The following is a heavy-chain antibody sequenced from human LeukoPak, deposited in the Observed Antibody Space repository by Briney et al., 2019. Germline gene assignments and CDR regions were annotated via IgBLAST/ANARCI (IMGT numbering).Heavy chain of an antibody. CDR3: AKDLDSSSWREFDY. V-gene: IGHV3-20*04. CDR1: GFTFGNYG. J-gene: IGHJ4*02. Sequence: GGSLRLSCAASGFTFGNYGMSWVRQAPGKGLEWVSGINWNGGSTGYADSVEGRFTIFRDNAKNSQYLQMNSLRAEDTAVYYCAKDLDSSSWREFDYWGQGTLVTVSS. CDR2: INWNGGST. D-gene: IGHD6-13*01.